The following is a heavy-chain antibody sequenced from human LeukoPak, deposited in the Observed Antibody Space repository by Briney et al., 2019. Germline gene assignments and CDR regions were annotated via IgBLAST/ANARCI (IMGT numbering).Heavy chain of an antibody. CDR2: INHSGST. V-gene: IGHV4-34*01. Sequence: PSETLSLTCAVSGGSFSGYYWSWIRQPPGKGLEWIGEINHSGSTNYNPSLKSRVTISVDTSKNQFSLKLSSVTAADTAVYYCARAAVAGTRGFDYWGQGTLVTVSS. J-gene: IGHJ4*02. D-gene: IGHD6-19*01. CDR3: ARAAVAGTRGFDY. CDR1: GGSFSGYY.